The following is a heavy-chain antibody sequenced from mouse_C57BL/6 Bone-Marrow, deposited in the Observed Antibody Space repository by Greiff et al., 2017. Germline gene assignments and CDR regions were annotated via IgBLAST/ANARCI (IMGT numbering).Heavy chain of an antibody. D-gene: IGHD2-4*01. CDR2: IDPANGNT. CDR1: GFKIKNNY. Sequence: EVQLQQSVAELVRPGASVKLSCTASGFKIKNNYMHWVKPRPEQGLEWIGRIDPANGNTKYAPKFPGKATITADTSSNTAYLQLSSLTAEDTAIYYRAIVGLRRRTDYYAMDYWGQGTSVSVSS. CDR3: AIVGLRRRTDYYAMDY. V-gene: IGHV14-3*01. J-gene: IGHJ4*01.